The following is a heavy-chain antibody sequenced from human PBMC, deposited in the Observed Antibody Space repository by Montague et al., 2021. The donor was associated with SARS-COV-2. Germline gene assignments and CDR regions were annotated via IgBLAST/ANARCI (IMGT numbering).Heavy chain of an antibody. CDR2: IYHSGST. D-gene: IGHD6-19*01. CDR3: ARVDSSGWYGYYYYGMDV. CDR1: GGSISSSNW. Sequence: SETLSLTCAVSGGSISSSNWWGWVRQPPGKGLEWIGEIYHSGSTNYNPSLKSRVTISVDKSKNQFSLKLSSVTAADTAVYYCARVDSSGWYGYYYYGMDVWGQGTTVTVSS. J-gene: IGHJ6*02. V-gene: IGHV4-4*02.